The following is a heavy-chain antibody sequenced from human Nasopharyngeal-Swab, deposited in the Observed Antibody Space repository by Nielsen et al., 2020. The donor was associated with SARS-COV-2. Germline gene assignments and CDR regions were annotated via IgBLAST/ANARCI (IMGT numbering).Heavy chain of an antibody. CDR2: INPNSGGT. J-gene: IGHJ4*02. D-gene: IGHD5-18*01. V-gene: IGHV1-2*06. CDR1: GGTFTGYY. CDR3: ARDQSGYSYGFDY. Sequence: ASVKVSCKASGGTFTGYYMHWVRQAPGQGLEWMGRINPNSGGTNYAQKFQGRVTMTRDTSISTAYMELSRLRSDDTAVYYCARDQSGYSYGFDYWGQGTLVTVSS.